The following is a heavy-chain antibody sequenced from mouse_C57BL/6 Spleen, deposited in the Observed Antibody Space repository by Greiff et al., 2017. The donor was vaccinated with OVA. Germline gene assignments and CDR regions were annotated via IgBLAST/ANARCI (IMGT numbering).Heavy chain of an antibody. CDR3: AREGYYEGYYAMDY. Sequence: QVQLQQSGAELVKPGASVKISCKASGYAFSSYWMNWVKQRPGKGLEWIGQIYPGDGDTNYNGKFKGKATLTADKSSSTAYMQLSSLTSEDSAVYFCAREGYYEGYYAMDYWGQGTSVTVSS. D-gene: IGHD2-3*01. V-gene: IGHV1-80*01. CDR2: IYPGDGDT. CDR1: GYAFSSYW. J-gene: IGHJ4*01.